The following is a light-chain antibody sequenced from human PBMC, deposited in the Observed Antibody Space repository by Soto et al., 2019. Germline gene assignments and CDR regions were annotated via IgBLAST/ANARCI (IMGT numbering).Light chain of an antibody. CDR3: QQRNSYPRT. J-gene: IGKJ2*01. V-gene: IGKV1-9*01. CDR1: QGINIF. Sequence: DIEMTPSPSTLSASIGDGVTITCRASQGINIFLAWFQQKPGKAPNLLISAASTLQSGVPSRFSGSGSETDFTLTITSLQPEDSATYYCQQRNSYPRTCGQGTKVDIK. CDR2: AAS.